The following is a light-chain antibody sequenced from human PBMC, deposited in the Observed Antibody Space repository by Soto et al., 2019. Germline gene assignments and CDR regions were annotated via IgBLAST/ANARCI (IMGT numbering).Light chain of an antibody. CDR2: EDN. CDR1: SSNIGSKY. Sequence: QSVLTQPPSVSAAPGQKVTISCSGSSSNIGSKYVSWYQHLPGAAPKLLIYEDNKRPSGIPDRFSGSKSGTSATLGITGLQTGDEADYYCGTWDISLREMVFGGGTQLTVL. J-gene: IGLJ3*02. CDR3: GTWDISLREMV. V-gene: IGLV1-51*02.